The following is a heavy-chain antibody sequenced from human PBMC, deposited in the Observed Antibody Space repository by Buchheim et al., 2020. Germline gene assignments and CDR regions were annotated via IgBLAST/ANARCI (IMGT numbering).Heavy chain of an antibody. Sequence: QVQLVQSGAEVKKPGASVKVSCKASGYPFSNYDIYWVRQASGHGLEWMGWMNPYRGPTGYEEKFQGRLTMTRNTSTSTAYMELSSLRSDDTAVYYCARERSIAARLEFGYWGQGTL. J-gene: IGHJ4*02. V-gene: IGHV1-8*01. CDR1: GYPFSNYD. D-gene: IGHD6-6*01. CDR2: MNPYRGPT. CDR3: ARERSIAARLEFGY.